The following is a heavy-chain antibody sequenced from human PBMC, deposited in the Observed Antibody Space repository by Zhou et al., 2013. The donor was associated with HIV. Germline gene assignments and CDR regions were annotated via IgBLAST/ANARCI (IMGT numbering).Heavy chain of an antibody. J-gene: IGHJ5*02. D-gene: IGHD3-16*02. V-gene: IGHV1-8*03. CDR2: MNPNSGNT. CDR1: GYTFTNYD. CDR3: ARKGTTFGGVIGWFDP. Sequence: QVQLVQSGAEVKKPGASVKVSCKASGYTFTNYDINWVRQATGQGLEWMGWMNPNSGNTGYAQKFQGRVTITRNTSINTAYMELSSLRSEDTAVYYCARKGTTFGGVIGWFDPWGQGTLVTGLL.